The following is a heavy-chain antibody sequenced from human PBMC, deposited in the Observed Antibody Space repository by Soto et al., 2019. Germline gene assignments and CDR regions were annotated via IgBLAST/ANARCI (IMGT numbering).Heavy chain of an antibody. D-gene: IGHD6-19*01. V-gene: IGHV4-34*01. CDR2: INHSGST. CDR1: GGSFSGYY. CDR3: AISTIHAVAGSGDLDY. J-gene: IGHJ4*02. Sequence: PSETLSLTCAVYGGSFSGYYWSWIRQPPGKGLEWIGGINHSGSTNYNPSLKSRVTISVDTSKNQFSLKLSSVTAADTAVYYCAISTIHAVAGSGDLDYWGQGTLVTVSS.